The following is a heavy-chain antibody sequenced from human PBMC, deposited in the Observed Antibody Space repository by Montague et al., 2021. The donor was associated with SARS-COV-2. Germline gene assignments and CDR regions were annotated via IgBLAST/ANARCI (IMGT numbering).Heavy chain of an antibody. CDR2: VSHPGSA. D-gene: IGHD3-9*01. CDR3: VRGVYSRVIFVVSHRYYFDY. Sequence: SETLSLTCAVYSEAFNGYYWTWIRQSPGKGLEWIGDVSHPGSAKYNPSLKSRVTISVDTYRKQVSLRLTSVTAADTATYYCVRGVYSRVIFVVSHRYYFDYWGQGNMVAVSA. J-gene: IGHJ4*02. V-gene: IGHV4-34*01. CDR1: SEAFNGYY.